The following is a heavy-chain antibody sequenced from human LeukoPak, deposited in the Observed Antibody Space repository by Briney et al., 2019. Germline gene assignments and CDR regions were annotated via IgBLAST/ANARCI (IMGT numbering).Heavy chain of an antibody. V-gene: IGHV4-59*08. Sequence: SETLSLTCTVSGGSISSYYWGWIRQPAGKGLEWIGYIYYSGSTNYNPSLKSRVTISVDTSKNQFSLKLSSVTAADTAVYYCARHESGYSSDSTSFDYWGQGTLVTVSS. D-gene: IGHD6-19*01. CDR3: ARHESGYSSDSTSFDY. J-gene: IGHJ4*02. CDR1: GGSISSYY. CDR2: IYYSGST.